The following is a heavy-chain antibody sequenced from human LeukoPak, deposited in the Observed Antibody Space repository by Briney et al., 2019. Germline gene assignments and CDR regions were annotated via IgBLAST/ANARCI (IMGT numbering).Heavy chain of an antibody. CDR1: GGSISSGSYY. J-gene: IGHJ5*02. V-gene: IGHV4-61*02. Sequence: PSETLSLTCTVSGGSISSGSYYWSRIRQPAGKGLEWIGRIYTSGSTNYNPSLKGRVTISVDTSKNQFSLKLSSVTAADTAVYYCARDLPIVVVPAANLDNWFDPWGQGTLVTVSS. D-gene: IGHD2-2*01. CDR2: IYTSGST. CDR3: ARDLPIVVVPAANLDNWFDP.